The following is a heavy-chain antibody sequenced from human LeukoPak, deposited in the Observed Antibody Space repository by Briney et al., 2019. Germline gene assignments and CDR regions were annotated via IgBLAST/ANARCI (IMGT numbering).Heavy chain of an antibody. Sequence: SVKVSCKASGGTFSSYAISWVRQAPGQGLEWMGGIIPIFGTANYAQKFQGRVTITADESTSTAYTELSSLRSEDTAVYYCARDGEDIAVAGTNYFDYWGQGTLVTVSS. D-gene: IGHD6-19*01. CDR3: ARDGEDIAVAGTNYFDY. CDR2: IIPIFGTA. V-gene: IGHV1-69*13. CDR1: GGTFSSYA. J-gene: IGHJ4*02.